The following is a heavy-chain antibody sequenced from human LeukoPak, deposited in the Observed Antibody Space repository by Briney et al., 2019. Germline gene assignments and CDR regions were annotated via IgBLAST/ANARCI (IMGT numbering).Heavy chain of an antibody. CDR2: ISSSSSTM. V-gene: IGHV3-48*01. D-gene: IGHD2-8*01. J-gene: IGHJ4*02. CDR1: GFTFSSYS. CDR3: ARDRCTNGVCYTFAY. Sequence: GGSLRLSCAASGFTFSSYSMSWVRQAPGKGLEWVSYISSSSSTMSYPDSVKGRFTISRDNAKNSLYLQMNNLRAEDTAVYYCARDRCTNGVCYTFAYWGQGTLVTVSS.